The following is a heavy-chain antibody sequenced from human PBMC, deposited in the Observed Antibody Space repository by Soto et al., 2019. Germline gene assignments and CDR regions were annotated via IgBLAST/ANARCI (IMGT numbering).Heavy chain of an antibody. CDR3: ARDLKGYGYSSGLGLDY. J-gene: IGHJ4*02. CDR2: ISYDGSNK. Sequence: QVQLVESGGGVVQPGRSLRLSCAASGFTFSSYAMHWVRQAPGKGLEWVAVISYDGSNKYYADSVKGRFTISRDNSKNTLYLQMHSLRAEDTAVYYCARDLKGYGYSSGLGLDYWGQGTLVTVSS. V-gene: IGHV3-30-3*01. D-gene: IGHD6-19*01. CDR1: GFTFSSYA.